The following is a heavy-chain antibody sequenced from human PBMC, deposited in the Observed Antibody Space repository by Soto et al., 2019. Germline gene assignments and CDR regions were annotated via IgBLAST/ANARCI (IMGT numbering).Heavy chain of an antibody. V-gene: IGHV1-69*01. J-gene: IGHJ6*02. CDR1: GGTFSSYA. CDR2: IISMFGAA. CDR3: ARGGKERFRGSGMDV. D-gene: IGHD1-1*01. Sequence: QVQLVQSGAEVKKPGSSVKVSCKASGGTFSSYAISWVRQAPGQGLEWMGEIISMFGAAMYAQKFQGRVTITADESASTAYMELSSLRSEDTAVYYCARGGKERFRGSGMDVWGQGTTLTVS.